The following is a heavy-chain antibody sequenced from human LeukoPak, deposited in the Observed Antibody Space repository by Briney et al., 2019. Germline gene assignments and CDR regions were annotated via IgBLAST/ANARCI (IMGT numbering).Heavy chain of an antibody. D-gene: IGHD3-3*01. CDR2: IKQDGSEK. V-gene: IGHV3-7*01. Sequence: GGSLRLSCAASGFTFSSYWMSWVRQAPGKGLEWGANIKQDGSEKYYVDSVKGRFTISRDNAKNSLYLQMNSLRAEDTAVYYCARGIWSGYYEASDYWGQGTLVTVSS. CDR3: ARGIWSGYYEASDY. J-gene: IGHJ4*02. CDR1: GFTFSSYW.